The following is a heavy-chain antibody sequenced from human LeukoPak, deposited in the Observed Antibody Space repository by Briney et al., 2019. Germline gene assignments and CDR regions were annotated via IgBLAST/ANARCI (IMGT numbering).Heavy chain of an antibody. CDR2: ISSSSSTI. V-gene: IGHV3-48*01. CDR1: GFTFSSYS. D-gene: IGHD6-19*01. J-gene: IGHJ4*02. Sequence: GGSLRLSCAASGFTFSSYSMNWVRQDPGKGLEWVLYISSSSSTIYYADSAKGRFTISRDNAKNSLYLQMNSLRAEDTAVYYCARDPRSIAVAGGGPPGVRGQGTLVTVSS. CDR3: ARDPRSIAVAGGGPPGV.